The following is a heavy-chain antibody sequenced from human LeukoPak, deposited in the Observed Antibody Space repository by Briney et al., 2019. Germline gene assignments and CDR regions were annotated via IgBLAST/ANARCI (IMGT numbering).Heavy chain of an antibody. CDR3: ARLGVKMVRGVSLKRSGGHWFDP. D-gene: IGHD3-10*01. CDR1: GYTFTGYY. V-gene: IGHV1-2*02. J-gene: IGHJ5*02. CDR2: INPNSGGT. Sequence: GASVKVSCKASGYTFTGYYMHWVRQAPGQGLEWMGWINPNSGGTNYAQKFQGRVTMSRDTSISTDYMELSRLGSDDTAVYYCARLGVKMVRGVSLKRSGGHWFDPWGQGTLVTVSS.